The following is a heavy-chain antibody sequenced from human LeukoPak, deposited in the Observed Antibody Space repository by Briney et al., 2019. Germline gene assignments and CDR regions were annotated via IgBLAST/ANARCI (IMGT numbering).Heavy chain of an antibody. CDR3: ARDSRFGEYVGAMDV. V-gene: IGHV1-3*01. CDR1: GYTFTSYA. CDR2: INAGNGNT. D-gene: IGHD3-10*01. Sequence: ASVKVSCKASGYTFTSYAMHWVRQAPGQRLEWMGWINAGNGNTKYSEKFQGKVTITRDTSARIVYMELSSLTFEDTAVYSCARDSRFGEYVGAMDVWGQGTTVTVSS. J-gene: IGHJ6*02.